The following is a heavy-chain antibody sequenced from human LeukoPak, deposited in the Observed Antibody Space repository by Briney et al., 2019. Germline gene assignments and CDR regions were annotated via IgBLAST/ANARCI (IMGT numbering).Heavy chain of an antibody. J-gene: IGHJ4*02. Sequence: GGSLRLSCAASGSTFSSYALNWVRQAPGKGLEWVSAISGSGGSTYYADSVKGRFAISRDSSKNTLYLQMNSLRAEDTAVYYCAKDREGSGWYVFDYWGQGTLVTVSS. V-gene: IGHV3-23*01. CDR3: AKDREGSGWYVFDY. CDR1: GSTFSSYA. D-gene: IGHD6-19*01. CDR2: ISGSGGST.